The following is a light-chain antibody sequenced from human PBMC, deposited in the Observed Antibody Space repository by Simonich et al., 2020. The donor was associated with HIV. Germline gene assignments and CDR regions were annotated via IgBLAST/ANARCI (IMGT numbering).Light chain of an antibody. V-gene: IGKV4-1*01. CDR2: WAS. CDR3: QQYYSTPLT. Sequence: DIVMTQSPDSLTVSLGERATINCKSSQSVLSSSNNKNYLTWSQQKPGQPPKLLIYWASTRESGVPDRFSGSGSGTDFTLTITSLQAEDVAVYFCQQYYSTPLTFGGGTKVEIK. J-gene: IGKJ4*01. CDR1: QSVLSSSNNKNY.